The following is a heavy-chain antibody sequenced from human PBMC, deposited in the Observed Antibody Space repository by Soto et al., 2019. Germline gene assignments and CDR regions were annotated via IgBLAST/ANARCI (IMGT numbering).Heavy chain of an antibody. CDR3: ARDEDSSSSVAFDI. CDR1: GGSISSGGYY. Sequence: SETLSLTCTVSGGSISSGGYYWSWIRQHPGKGLEWIGYIYYSGSTYYNPSLKSRVTISVDTSKNQFSLKLSSVTTADTAVYYCARDEDSSSSVAFDIWGKGTMVTVSS. J-gene: IGHJ3*02. D-gene: IGHD6-6*01. CDR2: IYYSGST. V-gene: IGHV4-31*03.